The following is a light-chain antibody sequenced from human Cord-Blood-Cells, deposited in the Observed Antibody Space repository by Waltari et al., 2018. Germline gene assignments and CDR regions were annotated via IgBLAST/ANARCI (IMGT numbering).Light chain of an antibody. CDR3: QTWGTGIRV. CDR1: RGHSSYP. Sequence: QLVLTQSPSASASLGASVKLTCTLSRGHSSYPIPSHQQQPEKGPRYLMKLNSDGSHSKGDGIPDRFSRSSSGAERYLTISSLQSEDEADYYCQTWGTGIRVFGGGTKLTVL. CDR2: LNSDGSH. V-gene: IGLV4-69*01. J-gene: IGLJ3*02.